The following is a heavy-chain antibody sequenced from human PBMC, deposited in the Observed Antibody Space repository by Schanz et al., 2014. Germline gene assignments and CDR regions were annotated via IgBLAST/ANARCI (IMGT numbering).Heavy chain of an antibody. J-gene: IGHJ3*02. CDR3: AKGRFGELSAFDI. D-gene: IGHD3-10*01. CDR1: GFTFSSYS. Sequence: EVELVESGGGLVQPGGSLRLSCSASGFTFSSYSMNWVRQIPGKGLEWVSAISASGGTTYYADSVKGRFTISRDNSKNTLYLQMNSLRAEDTAVYYCAKGRFGELSAFDIWGQGTMVNVSS. V-gene: IGHV3-23*04. CDR2: ISASGGTT.